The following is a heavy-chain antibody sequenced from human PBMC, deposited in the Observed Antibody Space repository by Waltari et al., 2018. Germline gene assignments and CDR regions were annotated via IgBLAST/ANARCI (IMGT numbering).Heavy chain of an antibody. J-gene: IGHJ2*01. CDR2: ISSSSSTI. CDR3: ARDSLFDL. Sequence: EVQLVESGGGLVQPGGSMRLSCAASGFTFRSYTMNWVRKAPGKVLEWFSYISSSSSTISYADSVKGRFTISRDNAKNSLYLQMNSLRAEDTAVYYCARDSLFDLWGRGTLVTVSS. V-gene: IGHV3-48*01. CDR1: GFTFRSYT.